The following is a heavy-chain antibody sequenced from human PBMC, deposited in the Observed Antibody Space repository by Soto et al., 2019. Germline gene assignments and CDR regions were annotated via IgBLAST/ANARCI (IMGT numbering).Heavy chain of an antibody. CDR3: ARDDRTISGAVTLDY. Sequence: QVQLVQSGPEVKRPGASVRISCRTAGYSFKYYAIHWVRQAPGKKLEGMGWSNEGSGNTRYSQKFQGRMSIARDTSASTSYLDLRSLTSEDSAIYFCARDDRTISGAVTLDYWGPGTLVTVSS. D-gene: IGHD3-3*02. CDR1: GYSFKYYA. CDR2: SNEGSGNT. J-gene: IGHJ4*02. V-gene: IGHV1-3*01.